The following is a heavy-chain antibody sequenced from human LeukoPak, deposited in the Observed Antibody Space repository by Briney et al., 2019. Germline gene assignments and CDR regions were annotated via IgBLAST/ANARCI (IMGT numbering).Heavy chain of an antibody. CDR1: GFTFSSYS. Sequence: GGSLRLSCAASGFTFSSYSMNWVRQAPGKGLEWVSSISSSSSYIHYADSVKGRFTISRDNAKNSLYLQMNSLRAEDTAVYYCASLIAAAGPGFDPWGQGTLVTVSS. D-gene: IGHD6-13*01. J-gene: IGHJ5*02. CDR3: ASLIAAAGPGFDP. V-gene: IGHV3-21*01. CDR2: ISSSSSYI.